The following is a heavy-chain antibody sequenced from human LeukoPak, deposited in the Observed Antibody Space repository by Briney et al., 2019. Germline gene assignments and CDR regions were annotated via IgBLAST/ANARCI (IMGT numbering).Heavy chain of an antibody. V-gene: IGHV1-2*04. CDR1: GYSFTDYY. CDR2: INPFSGGT. D-gene: IGHD3-22*01. CDR3: ARGGYDLDY. J-gene: IGHJ4*02. Sequence: ASVKVSCKASGYSFTDYYIHWVRQAPGQGLEWMGWINPFSGGTKYAQKFQGWVTMTRDTSISTAYMELSRLTSDDTAVYYCARGGYDLDYWGQGTLVTVSS.